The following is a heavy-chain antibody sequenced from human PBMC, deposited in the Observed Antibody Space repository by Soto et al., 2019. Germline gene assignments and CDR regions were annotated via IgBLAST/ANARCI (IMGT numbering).Heavy chain of an antibody. Sequence: GGSLRLSCAASGFTFSSYWMSWVRQAPGKGLEWVANIKQDGSEKYYVDSVKGRFTISRDNAKNSLYLQMNSLRAEDTAVYYCARDRKWLKTYPDYWGQGTLVTVSS. D-gene: IGHD5-12*01. CDR2: IKQDGSEK. J-gene: IGHJ4*02. V-gene: IGHV3-7*01. CDR3: ARDRKWLKTYPDY. CDR1: GFTFSSYW.